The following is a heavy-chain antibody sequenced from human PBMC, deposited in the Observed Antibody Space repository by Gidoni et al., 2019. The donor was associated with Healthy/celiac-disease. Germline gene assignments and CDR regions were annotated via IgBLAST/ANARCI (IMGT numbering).Heavy chain of an antibody. CDR3: ARASFDGMDV. Sequence: QLQLQESGSGLVKPSQTLSLTCALSAGSISSGGYSWSCSRQPPGKGLEWIGYIYHGGSTYYNPSLKSRVTISVDRSKNQFSLKLSSVTAADTAVYYCARASFDGMDVWGQGTKVTVSS. V-gene: IGHV4-30-2*01. J-gene: IGHJ6*02. CDR1: AGSISSGGYS. D-gene: IGHD3-3*01. CDR2: IYHGGST.